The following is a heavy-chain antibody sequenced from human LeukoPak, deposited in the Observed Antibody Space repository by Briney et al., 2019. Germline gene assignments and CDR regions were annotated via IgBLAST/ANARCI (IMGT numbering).Heavy chain of an antibody. CDR2: IGSSGSTI. V-gene: IGHV3-11*01. CDR3: ARNSRGWLRGLRYYYYMDV. D-gene: IGHD3-22*01. CDR1: GFTFSDYY. J-gene: IGHJ6*03. Sequence: PGGSLRLSCAASGFTFSDYYMSWIRQAPGKGLQWVSYIGSSGSTIYYADSVKGRFTISRGNAKNSLYLQMNSLRAEDTAVYYCARNSRGWLRGLRYYYYMDVWGKGTTVTVSS.